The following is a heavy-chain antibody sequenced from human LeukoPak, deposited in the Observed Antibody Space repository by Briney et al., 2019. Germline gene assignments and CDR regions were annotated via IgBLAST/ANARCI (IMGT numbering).Heavy chain of an antibody. CDR3: AKDSAVRFLEWLPLDY. V-gene: IGHV3-33*06. CDR1: GFTFSSYG. D-gene: IGHD3-3*01. Sequence: GGSLTLSCAASGFTFSSYGMHWVRQAPGKGLEWVAVIWYDGSNKYYADSVKGRFTISRDNSKNTLYLQMNSLRAEDTAVYYCAKDSAVRFLEWLPLDYWGQGTLVTVSS. CDR2: IWYDGSNK. J-gene: IGHJ4*02.